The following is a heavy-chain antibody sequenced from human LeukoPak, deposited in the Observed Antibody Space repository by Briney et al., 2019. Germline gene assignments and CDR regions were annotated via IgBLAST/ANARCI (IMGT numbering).Heavy chain of an antibody. V-gene: IGHV3-23*01. Sequence: GGSLRLSCAASGFTFSSYAMSWVRQAPGKGLEWVSAISGSGGSTYYADSVKGRFTISRDNSKNTLYLQMNSLRAEDTAVYYCAKDLSLEWLTYYFDYWGQGTLVTVSS. CDR1: GFTFSSYA. J-gene: IGHJ4*02. CDR3: AKDLSLEWLTYYFDY. CDR2: ISGSGGST. D-gene: IGHD3-3*01.